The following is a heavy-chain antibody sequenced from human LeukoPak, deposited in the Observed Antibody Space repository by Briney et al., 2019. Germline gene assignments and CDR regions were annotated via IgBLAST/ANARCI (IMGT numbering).Heavy chain of an antibody. J-gene: IGHJ3*02. V-gene: IGHV4-39*07. CDR3: ARPEWRVRGLRAAFDI. CDR1: GGSISSSSYY. CDR2: IYYSGST. Sequence: SEALSLTCTVSGGSISSSSYYWGWIRQPPGKGLEWIGSIYYSGSTYYNPSLKSRVTISVDTSKNQFSLKLTSVTATDTAVYYCARPEWRVRGLRAAFDIWGQGTMVTVSS. D-gene: IGHD3-10*01.